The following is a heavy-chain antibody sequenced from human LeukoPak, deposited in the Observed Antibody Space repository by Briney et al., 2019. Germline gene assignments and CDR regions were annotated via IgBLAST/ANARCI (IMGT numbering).Heavy chain of an antibody. CDR1: GGSFSGYY. V-gene: IGHV4-34*01. J-gene: IGHJ4*02. D-gene: IGHD2/OR15-2a*01. CDR3: ARASGRIYYFDY. CDR2: INHSGST. Sequence: PSETLSLTCAVYGGSFSGYYWSWIRQPPGKGLEWIGEINHSGSTNYNPSLKSRVTISVDTSKNQFSLKLSSVTAADTAVYYCARASGRIYYFDYRGQGTLVTVSS.